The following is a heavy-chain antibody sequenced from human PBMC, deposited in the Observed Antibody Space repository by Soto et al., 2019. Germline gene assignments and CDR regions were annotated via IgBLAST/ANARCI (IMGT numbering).Heavy chain of an antibody. CDR1: GFTFSSYA. CDR2: ISYDGSNK. CDR3: ARPVVPAAMPLYYYGMDV. D-gene: IGHD2-2*01. Sequence: PVGSLRLSCAASGFTFSSYAMHWVRQAPGKGLEWVAVISYDGSNKYYADSVKGRFTISRDNSKNTLYLQMNSLRAEDTAVYYCARPVVPAAMPLYYYGMDVWGQGTTVTVSS. V-gene: IGHV3-30-3*01. J-gene: IGHJ6*02.